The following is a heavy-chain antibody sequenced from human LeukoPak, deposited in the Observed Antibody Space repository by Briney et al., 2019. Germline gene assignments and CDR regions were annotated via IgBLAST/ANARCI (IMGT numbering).Heavy chain of an antibody. J-gene: IGHJ4*02. V-gene: IGHV3-23*01. D-gene: IGHD3-22*01. CDR3: AKDMKNYYDSSGYSLMSY. Sequence: PGGSLRLSCTASGFTFSSHAMSWVRQAPGRGLEWVSTISGSGGSTYYADSVKGRFTISRDNSKNTLYLQMNSLRAEDTAVYYCAKDMKNYYDSSGYSLMSYWGQGALVTVSS. CDR1: GFTFSSHA. CDR2: ISGSGGST.